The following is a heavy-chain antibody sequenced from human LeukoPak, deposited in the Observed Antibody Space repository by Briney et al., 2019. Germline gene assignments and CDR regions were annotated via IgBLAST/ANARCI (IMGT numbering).Heavy chain of an antibody. CDR3: ARDLSGSGSYLDY. CDR1: GFTFSDYY. V-gene: IGHV3-11*01. CDR2: ISSSGYTI. Sequence: GRSLRLSCAASGFTFSDYYMSWSRQAPGKGLEWVSYISSSGYTIYYADSVKGRFTISRDNAKNSLYLQMNSLRAEDTAVYYCARDLSGSGSYLDYWGQGTLVTVSS. D-gene: IGHD3-10*01. J-gene: IGHJ4*02.